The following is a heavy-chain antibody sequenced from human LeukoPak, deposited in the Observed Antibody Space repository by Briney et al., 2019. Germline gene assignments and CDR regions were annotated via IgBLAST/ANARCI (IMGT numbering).Heavy chain of an antibody. Sequence: GGSLRLSCAASGFTFSSYAINWVRQAPGKGLEWVSAITGSGGSTYYADSVKGRFTISRDNSKNTLYLQMNSLRAEDTAVYYCAKRTYSSSSFHWGQGTLVTVSS. CDR3: AKRTYSSSSFH. CDR1: GFTFSSYA. CDR2: ITGSGGST. V-gene: IGHV3-23*01. J-gene: IGHJ4*02. D-gene: IGHD6-6*01.